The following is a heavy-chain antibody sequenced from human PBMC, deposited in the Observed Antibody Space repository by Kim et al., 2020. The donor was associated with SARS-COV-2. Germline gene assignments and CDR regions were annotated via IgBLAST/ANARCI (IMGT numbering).Heavy chain of an antibody. J-gene: IGHJ4*02. Sequence: GRSRRLSCAASGFDFSRYGMNWVRQAPGKGLEWVAVIWYDGSNKYYADSVNGRFTISRDNSKNTLYMKMNSLRAEDTAVYYCAKVVGFGELLPIDSWGQGTLVIVSS. D-gene: IGHD3-10*01. CDR3: AKVVGFGELLPIDS. CDR1: GFDFSRYG. V-gene: IGHV3-33*06. CDR2: IWYDGSNK.